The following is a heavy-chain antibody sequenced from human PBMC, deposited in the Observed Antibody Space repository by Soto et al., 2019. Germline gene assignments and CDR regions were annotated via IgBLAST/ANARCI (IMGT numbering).Heavy chain of an antibody. CDR1: GYTFTSYG. CDR2: ISAYNGNT. D-gene: IGHD6-13*01. J-gene: IGHJ4*02. Sequence: QVQLVQSGAEVKKPGASVKVSCKASGYTFTSYGISWVRQAPGQGREWMGWISAYNGNTNYAQKLQGRVTMTTDTSTSTAYMELRSLRSDDTAVYYCARDMREQQLDPPFDYWGQGTLVTVSS. V-gene: IGHV1-18*01. CDR3: ARDMREQQLDPPFDY.